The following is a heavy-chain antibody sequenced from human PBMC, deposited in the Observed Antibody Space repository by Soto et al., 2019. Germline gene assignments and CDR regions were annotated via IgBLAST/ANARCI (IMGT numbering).Heavy chain of an antibody. J-gene: IGHJ4*02. CDR1: GLTFDAYA. Sequence: GGSLRLSCAASGLTFDAYAMHWVRQAPGKGLECVPGISWNSGTKGYAVSVKGRFTISRDNAKNSLYLQMNSLRADDTALYYCAKKIQLEPRNTIDYGGLGTLVTVCS. D-gene: IGHD1-1*01. CDR3: AKKIQLEPRNTIDY. CDR2: ISWNSGTK. V-gene: IGHV3-9*01.